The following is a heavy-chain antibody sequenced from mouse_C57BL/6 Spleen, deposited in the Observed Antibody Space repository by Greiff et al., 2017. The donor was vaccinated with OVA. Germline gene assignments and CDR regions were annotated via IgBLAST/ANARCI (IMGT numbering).Heavy chain of an antibody. D-gene: IGHD2-4*01. V-gene: IGHV1-7*01. CDR2: INPSSGYT. J-gene: IGHJ4*01. CDR3: ASHYDLYAMDY. Sequence: VQRVESGAELAKPGASVKLSCKASGYTFTSYWMHWVKQRPGQGLEWIGYINPSSGYTKYNQKFKDKATLTADKSSSTAYMQLSSLTYEDSAVYYCASHYDLYAMDYWGQGTSVTVSS. CDR1: GYTFTSYW.